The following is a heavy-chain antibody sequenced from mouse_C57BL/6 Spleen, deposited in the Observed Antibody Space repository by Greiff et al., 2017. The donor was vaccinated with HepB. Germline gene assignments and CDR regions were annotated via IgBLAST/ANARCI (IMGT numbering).Heavy chain of an antibody. Sequence: VQLQQPGAELVKPGASVKLSCKASGYTFTSYWMQWVKQRPGQGLEWIGEIDPSDSYTNYNQKFKGKATLTVDTSSSTAYMQLSSLTSEDSAVYYCARLGGFFDYWGQGTTLTVSS. CDR2: IDPSDSYT. CDR1: GYTFTSYW. CDR3: ARLGGFFDY. V-gene: IGHV1-50*01. J-gene: IGHJ2*01. D-gene: IGHD1-1*02.